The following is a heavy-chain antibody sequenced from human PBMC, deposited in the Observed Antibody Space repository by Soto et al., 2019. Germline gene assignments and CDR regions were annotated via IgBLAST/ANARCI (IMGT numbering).Heavy chain of an antibody. D-gene: IGHD3-16*01. CDR1: GFTFSSYS. CDR3: AREGLMVRSSYYGMDV. CDR2: ISSSSSYI. J-gene: IGHJ6*02. Sequence: GGSLILSCAASGFTFSSYSMNWVRQAPGKGLEWVSSISSSSSYIYYADSVKGRFTISRDNAKNSLYLQMNSLRAEDTAVYYCAREGLMVRSSYYGMDVWGQGTTVTVSS. V-gene: IGHV3-21*01.